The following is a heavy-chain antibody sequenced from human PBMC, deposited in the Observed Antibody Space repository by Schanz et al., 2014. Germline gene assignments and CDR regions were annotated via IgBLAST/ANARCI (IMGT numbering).Heavy chain of an antibody. V-gene: IGHV1-18*01. CDR3: ARDGVDAAAGGNY. Sequence: VQLEQSGAEVKKPGASVKVSCKTSGYTFSDYGITWVRQAPGQGLEWVGWISPYTGNTHYFDKMEGRVTMTTDTSTSTSYMELSSLRSEDTAVYYCARDGVDAAAGGNYWGQGTLVTVSS. D-gene: IGHD6-13*01. CDR1: GYTFSDYG. J-gene: IGHJ4*02. CDR2: ISPYTGNT.